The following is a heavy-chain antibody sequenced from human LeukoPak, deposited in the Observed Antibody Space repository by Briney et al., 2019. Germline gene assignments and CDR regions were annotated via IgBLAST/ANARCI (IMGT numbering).Heavy chain of an antibody. V-gene: IGHV3-74*01. CDR2: INSDGSGT. CDR1: GFTFSTYW. CDR3: ALMGGYPNTFDI. J-gene: IGHJ3*02. Sequence: PGGSLRLSCAASGFTFSTYWMHWVRQAPGKGLVWVSRINSDGSGTAYADSVKGRFTISRDSAKNTLYLQMNSLRAEDTAVYYCALMGGYPNTFDIWGQGTMVTVSS. D-gene: IGHD1-26*01.